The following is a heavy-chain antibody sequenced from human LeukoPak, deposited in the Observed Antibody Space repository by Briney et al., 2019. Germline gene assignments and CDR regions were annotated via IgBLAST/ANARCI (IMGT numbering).Heavy chain of an antibody. CDR2: IYHSGST. Sequence: SQTLSLTCAVSGGSISSGGYSWSWIRQPPGKGLEWIGYIYHSGSTYYNPSLKSRVTISVDRSKNQFSLKLSSVTAADTAVYYCALVDTANYYFDYWGQGTLVTVSS. J-gene: IGHJ4*02. D-gene: IGHD5-18*01. CDR1: GGSISSGGYS. V-gene: IGHV4-30-2*01. CDR3: ALVDTANYYFDY.